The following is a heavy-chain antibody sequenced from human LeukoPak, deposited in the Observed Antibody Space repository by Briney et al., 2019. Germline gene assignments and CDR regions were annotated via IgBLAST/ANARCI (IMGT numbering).Heavy chain of an antibody. D-gene: IGHD3-16*01. V-gene: IGHV4-39*07. CDR3: ARDLGVSFDY. CDR1: GGSISSSSYY. Sequence: SETLSLTCTVSGGSISSSSYYWGWIRQPPGKGLEWIGSIYYSGSTYYNPSLKSRVTISVDTSKNQFSLKLSSVTAADTAVYYCARDLGVSFDYWGQGTLVTVPS. J-gene: IGHJ4*02. CDR2: IYYSGST.